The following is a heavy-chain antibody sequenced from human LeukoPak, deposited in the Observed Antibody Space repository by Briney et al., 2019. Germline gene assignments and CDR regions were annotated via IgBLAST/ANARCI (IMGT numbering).Heavy chain of an antibody. D-gene: IGHD3-3*01. CDR1: GYTFSNYD. CDR2: MNPNSGNT. CDR3: TRVSFHDFWSGKNYYLDY. Sequence: GASVKVSCKASGYTFSNYDINWVRQATGQGLEWMGWMNPNSGNTGYAQKFQGRVTITRNTSISTAYMELSSLRSEDTAVYYCTRVSFHDFWSGKNYYLDYWGQGTLVTVSS. V-gene: IGHV1-8*03. J-gene: IGHJ4*02.